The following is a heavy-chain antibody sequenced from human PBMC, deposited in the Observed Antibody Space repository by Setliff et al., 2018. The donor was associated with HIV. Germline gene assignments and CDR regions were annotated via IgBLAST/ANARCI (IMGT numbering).Heavy chain of an antibody. CDR1: GVTFSDSA. CDR2: IKTKSDSYAT. V-gene: IGHV3-73*01. CDR3: TASPDGDCYTTNCANWFDP. Sequence: GGSLRLSCSASGVTFSDSAMHWVRQAPGKGLEWVGRIKTKSDSYATAYGASVKGRFTISRDDSQNTAYLQMSSLKTEDTAVYFCTASPDGDCYTTNCANWFDPWGQGTLVTVSS. D-gene: IGHD2-21*02. J-gene: IGHJ5*02.